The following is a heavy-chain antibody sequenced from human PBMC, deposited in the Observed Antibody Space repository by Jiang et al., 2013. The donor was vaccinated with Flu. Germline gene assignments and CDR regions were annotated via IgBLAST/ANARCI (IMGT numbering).Heavy chain of an antibody. V-gene: IGHV3-23*01. D-gene: IGHD4-17*01. CDR2: ISGSGGST. J-gene: IGHJ3*02. CDR3: AKDYGDYGIGVAFDI. Sequence: KGLEWVSAISGSGGSTYYADSVKGRFTISRDNSKNTLYLQMNSLRAEDTAVYYCAKDYGDYGIGVAFDIWGQGTMVTVSS.